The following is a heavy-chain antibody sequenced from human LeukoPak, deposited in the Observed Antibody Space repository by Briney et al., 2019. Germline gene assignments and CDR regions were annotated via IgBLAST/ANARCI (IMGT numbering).Heavy chain of an antibody. J-gene: IGHJ4*02. D-gene: IGHD7-27*01. V-gene: IGHV4-34*01. CDR3: ARGGLWANYFDY. Sequence: SETLSLTCAVYGGSFSGYYWSWIRQPPGKGLEWIGEINHSGSTNYNPSLKSRVTISVDTSKNQLSLKLSSVTAADTAVYYCARGGLWANYFDYWGQGTLVTVSS. CDR2: INHSGST. CDR1: GGSFSGYY.